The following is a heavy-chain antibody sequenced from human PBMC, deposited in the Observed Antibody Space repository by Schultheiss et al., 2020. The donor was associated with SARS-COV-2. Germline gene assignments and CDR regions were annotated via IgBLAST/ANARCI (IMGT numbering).Heavy chain of an antibody. CDR1: GGSISSYY. J-gene: IGHJ5*02. CDR2: IYTSGST. CDR3: AREPIVGATTGWFDP. Sequence: SETLSLTCTVSGGSISSYYWSWIRQPAGKGLEWIGRIYTSGSTNYNPSLKSRVTISVDKSKNQFSLKLSSVTAADTAVYYCAREPIVGATTGWFDPWGQGTLVTVSS. V-gene: IGHV4-4*07. D-gene: IGHD1-26*01.